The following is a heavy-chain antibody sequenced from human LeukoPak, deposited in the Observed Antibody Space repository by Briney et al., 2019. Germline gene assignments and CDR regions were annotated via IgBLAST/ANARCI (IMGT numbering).Heavy chain of an antibody. CDR2: IYYSGST. CDR1: GXSISSSSYY. CDR3: ARHVDSSGAFDY. Sequence: PSETLSLTCTVSGXSISSSSYYWGWIRQPPGKGLEWIGSIYYSGSTYYNPSLKSRVTISVDTSKNQFSLKLSSVTAADTAVYYCARHVDSSGAFDYWGQGTLVTVSS. V-gene: IGHV4-39*01. D-gene: IGHD3-22*01. J-gene: IGHJ4*02.